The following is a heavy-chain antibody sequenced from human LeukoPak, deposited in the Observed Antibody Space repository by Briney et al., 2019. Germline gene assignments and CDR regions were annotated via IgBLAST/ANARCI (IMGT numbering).Heavy chain of an antibody. Sequence: SQTLSLTCTVSGGSISSGGYYRSWIRQHPGKGLEWIGYIYYSGSTYYNPSLKSRVTISVDTSKNQFSLKLSSVTAADTAVYYCARVRAAAGSLYYYYGMDVWGQGTTVTVSS. D-gene: IGHD6-13*01. J-gene: IGHJ6*02. V-gene: IGHV4-31*03. CDR3: ARVRAAAGSLYYYYGMDV. CDR2: IYYSGST. CDR1: GGSISSGGYY.